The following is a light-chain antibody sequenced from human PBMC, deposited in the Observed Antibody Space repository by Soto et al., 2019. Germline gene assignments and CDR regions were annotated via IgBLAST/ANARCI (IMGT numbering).Light chain of an antibody. CDR3: QQYYTIPYT. J-gene: IGKJ3*01. V-gene: IGKV4-1*01. CDR2: WAF. Sequence: DIVMTQSPDFLAVSLGERATINCKSSQSVLYRSNSKNYLAWYQQKAGQPPKLLFYWAFTRESGVPDRFSGSGSGTDFTLTISSLQAEDVAVYYCQQYYTIPYTFGPGTKVDVK. CDR1: QSVLYRSNSKNY.